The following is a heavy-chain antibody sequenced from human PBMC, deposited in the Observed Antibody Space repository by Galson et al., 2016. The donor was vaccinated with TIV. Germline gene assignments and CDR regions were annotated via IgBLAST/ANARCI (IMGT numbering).Heavy chain of an antibody. Sequence: SLRLSCAASGFTFSRHWMSWVRQAPGKGLEWVANIKQDGDYKYYVDSVKGRFTISRDNAKNSLYLQMNSLRAEDTAVYYCARGNDPGATYSLDYWGQGPLVTVSS. V-gene: IGHV3-7*01. J-gene: IGHJ4*02. D-gene: IGHD1-1*01. CDR1: GFTFSRHW. CDR2: IKQDGDYK. CDR3: ARGNDPGATYSLDY.